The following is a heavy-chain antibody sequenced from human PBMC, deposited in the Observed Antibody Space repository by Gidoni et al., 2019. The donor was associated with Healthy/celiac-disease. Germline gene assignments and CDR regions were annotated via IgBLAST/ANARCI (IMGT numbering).Heavy chain of an antibody. CDR1: GGSISSSSYY. CDR2: IYSSGST. Sequence: QLQLQEAGPGLVKPSETLSLTCTVSGGSISSSSYYWGWIRQPPGKELEWIGSIYSSGSTCYTPPLKSRFTISVDTSKNHFSLKLSSVTAADTAVYYCARGLRVPAAIHRRAYFDYWGQGTLVTVSS. D-gene: IGHD2-2*01. CDR3: ARGLRVPAAIHRRAYFDY. V-gene: IGHV4-39*02. J-gene: IGHJ4*02.